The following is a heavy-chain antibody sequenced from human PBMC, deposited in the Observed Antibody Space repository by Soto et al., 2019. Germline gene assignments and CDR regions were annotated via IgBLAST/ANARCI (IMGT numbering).Heavy chain of an antibody. CDR3: ARDLYSKPQSYYYGMDV. D-gene: IGHD5-18*01. CDR1: GFTFSSYS. V-gene: IGHV3-21*01. Sequence: GGSLRLSCAASGFTFSSYSMNWVRQAPGKGLEWVSSISSSSSYIYYADSVKGRFTISRDNAKNSLYLQMNSLRAEDTAVYYCARDLYSKPQSYYYGMDVWGQGTTVTVSS. J-gene: IGHJ6*02. CDR2: ISSSSSYI.